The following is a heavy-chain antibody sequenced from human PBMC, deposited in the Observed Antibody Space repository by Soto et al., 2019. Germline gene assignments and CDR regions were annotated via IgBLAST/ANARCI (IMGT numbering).Heavy chain of an antibody. CDR2: IKSKTDGGTT. CDR3: TTGRRYSGSYWLDY. J-gene: IGHJ4*02. D-gene: IGHD1-26*01. V-gene: IGHV3-15*01. CDR1: GFTFSNAW. Sequence: PGGSLRLSCAASGFTFSNAWMSWVRQAPGKGLEWVGRIKSKTDGGTTDYAAPVKGRFTISRDDSKNTLYLQMNSLKTEDTAVYYCTTGRRYSGSYWLDYWGQGTLVTVSS.